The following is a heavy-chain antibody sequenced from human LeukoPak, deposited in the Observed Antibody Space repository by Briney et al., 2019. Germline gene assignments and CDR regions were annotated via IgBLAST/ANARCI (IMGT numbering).Heavy chain of an antibody. CDR2: ISYDGSNK. D-gene: IGHD2-15*01. V-gene: IGHV3-30*04. CDR3: ARGFGVVVVAATKGKYNWFDP. J-gene: IGHJ5*02. CDR1: GFTFNSYA. Sequence: PGGSLRLSCAASGFTFNSYAMHWVRQAPGKGLEWVAVISYDGSNKYYADSVKGRFTISRDNSKNTLYLQMNSLRAEDTAVYYCARGFGVVVVAATKGKYNWFDPWGQGTLVTVSS.